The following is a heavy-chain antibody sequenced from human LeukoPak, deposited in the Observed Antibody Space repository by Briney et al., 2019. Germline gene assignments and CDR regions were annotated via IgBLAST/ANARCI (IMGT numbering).Heavy chain of an antibody. CDR2: IYHNGNT. CDR3: ARAYHSSWYLNWFDP. J-gene: IGHJ5*02. V-gene: IGHV4-38-2*01. Sequence: SGTLSLTCAVSGYSICSGYYWGWIRQPPRKGLEWIGSIYHNGNTYYNPSLKSRVTISVDTSKNEFSLKLSSVTAADTAVYYCARAYHSSWYLNWFDPWGQGTLVTVSS. D-gene: IGHD6-13*01. CDR1: GYSICSGYY.